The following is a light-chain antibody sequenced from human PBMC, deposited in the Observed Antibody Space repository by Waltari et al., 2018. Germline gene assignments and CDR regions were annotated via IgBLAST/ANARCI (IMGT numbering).Light chain of an antibody. V-gene: IGKV3-20*01. J-gene: IGKJ1*01. CDR2: DAS. CDR3: QKYGTLPAT. CDR1: QSVSRT. Sequence: EIVLTQSPGTLSLSPGERATLSCRASQSVSRTLAWYQQKHVQAPMLLIYDASSRATGIPDRFSGSGSGTDFSLTISRLEPEDFAVYYCQKYGTLPATFGQGTKVEIK.